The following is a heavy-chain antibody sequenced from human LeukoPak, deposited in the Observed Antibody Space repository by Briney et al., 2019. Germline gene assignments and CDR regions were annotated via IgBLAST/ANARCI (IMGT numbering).Heavy chain of an antibody. J-gene: IGHJ5*02. Sequence: KPSETLSLTCTVSGGSISSYYWSWIRQPPGKGLEWIGYIYYSGSTNYNPSLKSRVTISVDTSKNQFSLKLSSVTAADTAVYYCARVASAAGHNWFDPWGQGTLATVSS. CDR2: IYYSGST. D-gene: IGHD6-13*01. CDR3: ARVASAAGHNWFDP. CDR1: GGSISSYY. V-gene: IGHV4-59*01.